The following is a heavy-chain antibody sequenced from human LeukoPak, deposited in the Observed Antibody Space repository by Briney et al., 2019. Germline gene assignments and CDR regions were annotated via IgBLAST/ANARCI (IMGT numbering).Heavy chain of an antibody. J-gene: IGHJ4*02. D-gene: IGHD5-24*01. Sequence: PSETLSLTCTVSGGSISSGDYYWSWIRQPPGKGLEWIGYIYYSGSTCYNPSLKSRVTISVDTSKNQFSLKLSSVTAADTAVYYCARSPRMATHDYWGQGTLVTVSS. V-gene: IGHV4-30-4*01. CDR3: ARSPRMATHDY. CDR1: GGSISSGDYY. CDR2: IYYSGST.